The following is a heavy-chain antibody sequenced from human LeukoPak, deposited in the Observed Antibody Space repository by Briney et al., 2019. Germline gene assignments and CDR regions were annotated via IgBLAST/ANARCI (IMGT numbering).Heavy chain of an antibody. CDR1: GGSFSGYY. J-gene: IGHJ4*02. CDR3: ADYTMGY. Sequence: SETLSLTCAVYGGSFSGYYWSWIRQPPGKGLEWIGEINHSGSTNYNPSLKSRVTISVDTSKNQFSLKLSSVTAADTAVYYCADYTMGYWGQGTLVTVSS. V-gene: IGHV4-34*01. D-gene: IGHD3-10*01. CDR2: INHSGST.